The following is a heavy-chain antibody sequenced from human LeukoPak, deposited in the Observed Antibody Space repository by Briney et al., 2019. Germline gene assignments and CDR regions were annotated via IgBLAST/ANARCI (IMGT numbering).Heavy chain of an antibody. CDR1: GFTFRNYA. CDR2: ISGSDGRS. J-gene: IGHJ4*02. Sequence: GGSLRLSCAASGFTFRNYAMSWVRQAPGKGLEWVSAISGSDGRSHYADSVKGRFTTSRDNSKNTLWLQMNRLRAEDAAVYYCAKTAGSNWSFDYWGQGTLVTVSS. D-gene: IGHD6-13*01. CDR3: AKTAGSNWSFDY. V-gene: IGHV3-23*01.